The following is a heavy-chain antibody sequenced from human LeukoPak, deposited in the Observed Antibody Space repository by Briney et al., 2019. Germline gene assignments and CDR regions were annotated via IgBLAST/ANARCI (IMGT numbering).Heavy chain of an antibody. CDR2: INHSGST. CDR1: GGSFSGYY. CDR3: ARGSPKLDS. V-gene: IGHV4-34*01. J-gene: IGHJ5*01. Sequence: PSETLSLTCAVYGGSFSGYYWSWIRQPPGKGLEWIGEINHSGSTNYNPSLKSRLTISVDPSKNQFSLKLKSVTAADTAVYYCARGSPKLDSWGQGTLVTVSS.